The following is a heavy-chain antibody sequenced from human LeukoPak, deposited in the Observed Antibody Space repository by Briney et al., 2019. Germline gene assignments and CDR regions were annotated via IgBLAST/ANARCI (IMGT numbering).Heavy chain of an antibody. Sequence: PSETLSLTCAVYGGSFSGYYWSWIRQPPGKGLEWIGEINHSGSTNYNLSLKSRVTISVDTSKNQFSLKLSSVTAADTAVYYCARVNEGSGTDYYYYYMDVWGKGTTVTVSS. V-gene: IGHV4-34*01. D-gene: IGHD3-10*01. CDR1: GGSFSGYY. CDR2: INHSGST. CDR3: ARVNEGSGTDYYYYYMDV. J-gene: IGHJ6*03.